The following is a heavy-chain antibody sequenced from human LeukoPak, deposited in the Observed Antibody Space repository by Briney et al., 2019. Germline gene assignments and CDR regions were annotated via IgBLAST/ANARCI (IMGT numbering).Heavy chain of an antibody. D-gene: IGHD2-21*02. V-gene: IGHV3-23*01. Sequence: GGSLRLSCVASGFSFSSYAMSWVRQAQGKALEWVSLISGSGENTYYADSVKGRFTISRDNSKNPLYLQMTNLRADDTALYYCAKDQIDRVTQAWGQGTLVTVSS. CDR1: GFSFSSYA. CDR3: AKDQIDRVTQA. CDR2: ISGSGENT. J-gene: IGHJ5*02.